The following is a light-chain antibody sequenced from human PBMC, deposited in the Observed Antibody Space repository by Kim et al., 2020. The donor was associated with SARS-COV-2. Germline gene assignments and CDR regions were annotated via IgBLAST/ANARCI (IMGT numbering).Light chain of an antibody. CDR2: RND. Sequence: GQMVPISFSGSISNIGSHSVYWYQQFPGTAPKLLIYRNDQRPSGVPDRFSGSKSGTSASLAISGLRSADEADYYCAARDDTLSGFLFGGGTKVTVL. CDR3: AARDDTLSGFL. CDR1: ISNIGSHS. J-gene: IGLJ1*01. V-gene: IGLV1-47*01.